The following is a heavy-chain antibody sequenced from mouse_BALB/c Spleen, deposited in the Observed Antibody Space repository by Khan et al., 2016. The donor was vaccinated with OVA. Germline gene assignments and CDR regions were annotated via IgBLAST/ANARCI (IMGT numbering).Heavy chain of an antibody. CDR3: ARIHDRYDEGDWYFDV. D-gene: IGHD2-14*01. Sequence: EVELVESGGGLVQPGGSLKLSCAASGFTFSGYGMSWVRQTPDKRLELVATINSNGGTSYYPDSVKGRFTISRDNAKSTLHLQMSSLKSEDTAVYYCARIHDRYDEGDWYFDVWGAGTTVTVSS. CDR1: GFTFSGYG. J-gene: IGHJ1*01. CDR2: INSNGGTS. V-gene: IGHV5-6-3*01.